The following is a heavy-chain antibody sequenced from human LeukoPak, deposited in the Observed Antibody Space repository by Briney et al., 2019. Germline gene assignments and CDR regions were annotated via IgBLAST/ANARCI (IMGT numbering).Heavy chain of an antibody. V-gene: IGHV1-69*13. CDR2: IIPIFGTA. Sequence: ASVKVSCKASGYTFTGYYMHWVRQAPGQGLEWMGGIIPIFGTANFAQKFQGRVTITADESTSTAYMELSSLRSEDTAVYYCARDQIPRGSGVYWFDPWGQGTLVTVSS. CDR3: ARDQIPRGSGVYWFDP. CDR1: GYTFTGYY. J-gene: IGHJ5*02. D-gene: IGHD2-8*01.